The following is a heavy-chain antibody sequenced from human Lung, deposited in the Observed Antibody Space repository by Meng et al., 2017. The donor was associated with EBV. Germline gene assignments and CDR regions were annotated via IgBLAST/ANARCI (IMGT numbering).Heavy chain of an antibody. CDR3: ARGGYYSFDY. V-gene: IGHV4-4*02. D-gene: IGHD5-18*01. CDR1: GGSISSVYW. CDR2: IYHSGST. Sequence: QGQLQESGPGLVKPSETLSLTCAVPGGSISSVYWWTWVRQSPGKGLEWIGEIYHSGSTNYNPFLKSRVTISVDKSKNQFSLKLTSVTAADTAVYYCARGGYYSFDYWGQGTLVTVSS. J-gene: IGHJ4*02.